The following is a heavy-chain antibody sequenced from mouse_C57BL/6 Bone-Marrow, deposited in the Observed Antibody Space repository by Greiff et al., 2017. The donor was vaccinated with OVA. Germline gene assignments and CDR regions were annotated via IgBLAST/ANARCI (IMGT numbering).Heavy chain of an antibody. V-gene: IGHV1-4*01. CDR2: INPSSGYT. D-gene: IGHD1-1*01. Sequence: VQLQESGAELARPGASVKMSCKASGYTFTSYTMHWVKQRPGQGLEWIGYINPSSGYTKYNQKFKDKATLTADKSSSPAYMQLSSLTSEDSAVYYCARGGGYYGSSAWFAYWGQGTLVTVSA. J-gene: IGHJ3*01. CDR3: ARGGGYYGSSAWFAY. CDR1: GYTFTSYT.